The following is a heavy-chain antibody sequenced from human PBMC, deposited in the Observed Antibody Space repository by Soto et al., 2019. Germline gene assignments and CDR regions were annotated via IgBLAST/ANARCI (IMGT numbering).Heavy chain of an antibody. D-gene: IGHD3-9*01. J-gene: IGHJ6*02. V-gene: IGHV3-30*18. CDR3: AKDRSVGPTYYDILTGAGELYYGMDV. CDR2: ISYDGSNK. CDR1: GFTFSSYG. Sequence: GGSLRLSCAASGFTFSSYGMHWVRQAPGKGLEWVAVISYDGSNKYYADSVKGRFTISRDNSKNTLYLQMNSLRAEDTAVYYCAKDRSVGPTYYDILTGAGELYYGMDVWGQGTTVTVSS.